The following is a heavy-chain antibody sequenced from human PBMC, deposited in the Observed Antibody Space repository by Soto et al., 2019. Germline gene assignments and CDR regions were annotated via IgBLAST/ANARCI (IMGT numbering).Heavy chain of an antibody. D-gene: IGHD4-17*01. CDR2: IYPDDSDS. CDR1: WYTFTTYW. V-gene: IGHV5-51*01. J-gene: IGHJ4*02. CDR3: VATYGDYLDY. Sequence: GESLKISCKGSWYTFTTYWIGWVRQMPGKGLEWMAIIYPDDSDSRYSPSFQGQVTISADKSISTAYLQWSSLKASDTAIYYCVATYGDYLDYWGQGTVVPVSS.